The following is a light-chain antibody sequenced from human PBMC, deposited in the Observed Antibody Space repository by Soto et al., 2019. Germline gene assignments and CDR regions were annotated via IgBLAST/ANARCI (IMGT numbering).Light chain of an antibody. J-gene: IGKJ2*01. CDR2: AAS. CDR1: QNINIL. Sequence: DIHLTQSPSSLSASVTDRVTITCRASQNINILLNWYQQKPGKAPELLIYAASTLQSGVPSRFSGSGSGTDFTLTISSLQPEGFATYYCQQSSSVPYTFGQGTKVEFK. V-gene: IGKV1-39*01. CDR3: QQSSSVPYT.